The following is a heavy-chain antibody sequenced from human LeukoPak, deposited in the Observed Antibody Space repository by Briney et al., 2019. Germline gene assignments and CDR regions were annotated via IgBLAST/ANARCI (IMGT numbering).Heavy chain of an antibody. CDR1: GGSISSGGYY. CDR3: AGDAHDFQGEGSRSHYGDYGENYYYYGMDV. J-gene: IGHJ6*02. Sequence: PSQTLSLTCTVSGGSISSGGYYWSWIRQHPGKGLEWIGYIYYSGSTYYNPSLKSRVTISVDTSKNQFSLKLSSVTAADTAVYYCAGDAHDFQGEGSRSHYGDYGENYYYYGMDVWGQGTTVTVSS. V-gene: IGHV4-31*03. D-gene: IGHD4-17*01. CDR2: IYYSGST.